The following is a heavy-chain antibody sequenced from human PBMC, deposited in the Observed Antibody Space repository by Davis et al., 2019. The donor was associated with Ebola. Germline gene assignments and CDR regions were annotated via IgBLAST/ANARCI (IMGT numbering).Heavy chain of an antibody. CDR1: GFTFSSYS. CDR3: AKDLGEEQQLNYFDY. D-gene: IGHD6-13*01. J-gene: IGHJ4*02. Sequence: GESLKISCAASGFTFSSYSMNWVRQAPGKGLEWVSSISSSSSYIYYADSVKGRFTISRDNSKNTLYLQMNSLRAEDTAVYYCAKDLGEEQQLNYFDYWGQGTLVTVSS. CDR2: ISSSSSYI. V-gene: IGHV3-21*04.